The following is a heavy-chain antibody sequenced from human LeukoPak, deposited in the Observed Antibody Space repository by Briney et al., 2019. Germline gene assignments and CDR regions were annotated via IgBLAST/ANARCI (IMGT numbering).Heavy chain of an antibody. Sequence: TPSETLSPTCAVYGGSFSGYYWSWIRQPPGKGLEWIGEINHSGSTNYNPSLKSRVTISVDTSKNQFSLKLSSVTAADTAVYYCARFRTARPIYYDSSGRNAFDIWGQGTMVTVSS. CDR3: ARFRTARPIYYDSSGRNAFDI. D-gene: IGHD3-22*01. CDR2: INHSGST. J-gene: IGHJ3*02. V-gene: IGHV4-34*01. CDR1: GGSFSGYY.